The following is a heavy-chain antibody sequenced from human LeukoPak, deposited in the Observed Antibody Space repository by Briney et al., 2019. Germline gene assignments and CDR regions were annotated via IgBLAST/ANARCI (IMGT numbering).Heavy chain of an antibody. CDR2: INDDGTYT. CDR3: GREIQAPGKTLEY. J-gene: IGHJ4*02. V-gene: IGHV3-74*01. CDR1: GFTSSSYW. Sequence: PGGSLRLSCALSGFTSSSYWMHWVRQVPGKGQVWVSRINDDGTYTVYADSVKGRFTISRDNAKNTLYLQMNSLRGEDTAVYYCGREIQAPGKTLEYWGQGTLVTVSS.